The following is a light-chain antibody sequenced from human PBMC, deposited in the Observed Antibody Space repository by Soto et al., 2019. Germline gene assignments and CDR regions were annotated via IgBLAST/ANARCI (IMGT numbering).Light chain of an antibody. CDR3: LQDYYYPLT. CDR1: QGIGND. J-gene: IGKJ4*01. Sequence: AIQMTQSPSSLSAAVGDRVTITCRASQGIGNDLGWYQQKPGKAPRLLLYTTSNLQSGVPSRFSGSGSGTDFTLTISSLQPEDFATYYCLQDYYYPLTFGGGTKVEIK. CDR2: TTS. V-gene: IGKV1-6*01.